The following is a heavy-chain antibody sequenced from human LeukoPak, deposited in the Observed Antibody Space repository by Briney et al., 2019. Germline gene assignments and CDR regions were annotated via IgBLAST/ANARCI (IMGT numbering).Heavy chain of an antibody. CDR3: ARDGDATMVRVRDY. J-gene: IGHJ4*02. D-gene: IGHD3-10*01. Sequence: GGSLRLSCAASGFTFNNYWMSWVRQAPGKGLEWVANMNQDGSEKYYVESVRGRFTISRDNAKNSLYLQMNSLRAEDTAVYYCARDGDATMVRVRDYWGQGTLVTVSS. V-gene: IGHV3-7*03. CDR1: GFTFNNYW. CDR2: MNQDGSEK.